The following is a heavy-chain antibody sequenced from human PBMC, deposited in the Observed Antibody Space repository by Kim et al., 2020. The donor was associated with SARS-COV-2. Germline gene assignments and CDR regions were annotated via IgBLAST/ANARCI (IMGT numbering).Heavy chain of an antibody. CDR1: GGTFSSYA. D-gene: IGHD5-12*01. CDR3: ARCRDGYLNWYFDL. Sequence: SVKVSCKASGGTFSSYAISWVRQAPGQGLEWMGGIIPISGTANYAQKFQGRVTITADESTSTAYMELSSLRSEDTAVYYCARCRDGYLNWYFDLWGRGTLVTVSS. CDR2: IIPISGTA. V-gene: IGHV1-69*13. J-gene: IGHJ2*01.